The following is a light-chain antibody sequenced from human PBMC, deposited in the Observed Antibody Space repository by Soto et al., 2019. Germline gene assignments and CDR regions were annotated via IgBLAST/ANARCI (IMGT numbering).Light chain of an antibody. CDR3: QHRSKWLT. CDR1: QSLSTS. V-gene: IGKV3-11*01. J-gene: IGKJ4*01. CDR2: DAS. Sequence: EFVLTQSPATLSLSPGEGTTLSCRASQSLSTSLAWYQHKPGQAPRLLIYDASYRAPGIPARVSGSGSGTDFTLTISSLEPEDYAVYYCQHRSKWLTFGGGAEVEI.